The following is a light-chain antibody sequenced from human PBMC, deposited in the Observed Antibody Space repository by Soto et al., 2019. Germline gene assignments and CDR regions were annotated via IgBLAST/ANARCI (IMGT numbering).Light chain of an antibody. Sequence: DIQMTQSPSTLSASVGDRVTITCRASQSISSWLAWYQQKSGEAPKLLIYKASSLESGVPSRFSGSGSGTEFTLTISSLQPDDFATYYCQQYNDYSRTFGQGTKLEIK. J-gene: IGKJ2*02. V-gene: IGKV1-5*03. CDR2: KAS. CDR1: QSISSW. CDR3: QQYNDYSRT.